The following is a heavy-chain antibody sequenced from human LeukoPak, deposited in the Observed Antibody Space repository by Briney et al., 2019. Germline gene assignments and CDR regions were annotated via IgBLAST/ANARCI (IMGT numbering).Heavy chain of an antibody. J-gene: IGHJ6*03. V-gene: IGHV1-69-2*01. CDR1: GYTFTDYY. CDR2: VDPEDGET. Sequence: EASVKVSCKASGYTFTDYYMHWVQQAPGKGLEWMGLVDPEDGETIYAEKFQGRVTITADTSTDTAYMELSSLRSEDTAVYYCATDGTSNYYMDVWGKGTTVTVSS. CDR3: ATDGTSNYYMDV. D-gene: IGHD2-2*01.